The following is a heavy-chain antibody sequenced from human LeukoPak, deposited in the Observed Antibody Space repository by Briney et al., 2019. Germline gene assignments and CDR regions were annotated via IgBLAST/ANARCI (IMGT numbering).Heavy chain of an antibody. D-gene: IGHD2-21*02. CDR1: GFTFSSYA. Sequence: GGSLRLSCAASGFTFSSYALHWVRQAPGKGLEWVAVISYDGSNKYYADSVKGRFTVSRDNSKNMLYLQMNSLRAEDTAVYYCARSSSGVVTAIPNWFDPWGQGTLVTVSS. CDR3: ARSSSGVVTAIPNWFDP. V-gene: IGHV3-30-3*01. J-gene: IGHJ5*02. CDR2: ISYDGSNK.